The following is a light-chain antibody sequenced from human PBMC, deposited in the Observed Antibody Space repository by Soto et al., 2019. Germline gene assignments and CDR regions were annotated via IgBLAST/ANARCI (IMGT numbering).Light chain of an antibody. V-gene: IGLV2-8*01. CDR2: EVN. Sequence: QSALTQPPSASGARGQSVTISCTGTSSDVGGYKYVSWYQQSPGKAPKLMIYEVNKRPSGVPDRFSGSKSGNTASLTVSGLQVEDEADYYCCSGAGGYSYVVFGGGTKVTVL. CDR1: SSDVGGYKY. J-gene: IGLJ2*01. CDR3: CSGAGGYSYVV.